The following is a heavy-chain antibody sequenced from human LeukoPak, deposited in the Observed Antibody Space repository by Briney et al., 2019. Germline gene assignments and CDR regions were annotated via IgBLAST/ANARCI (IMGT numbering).Heavy chain of an antibody. J-gene: IGHJ4*02. CDR1: GFTFNSYP. CDR2: ISRNGGST. D-gene: IGHD2-15*01. V-gene: IGHV3-64D*06. Sequence: GGSLRLSCSASGFTFNSYPVHWVRQAPGKGLEYVSGISRNGGSTYYADSVKGRFTISRDNSKNTLYLQMSSLRAEDTAVYYCASYCSGGSCYFDYWGQGTLVTVSS. CDR3: ASYCSGGSCYFDY.